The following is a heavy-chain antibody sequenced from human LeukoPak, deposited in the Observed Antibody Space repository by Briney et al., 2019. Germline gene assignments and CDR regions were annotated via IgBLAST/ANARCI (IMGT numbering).Heavy chain of an antibody. CDR1: GGSISSSSYY. V-gene: IGHV4-39*07. CDR2: IYYSGST. Sequence: SETLSLTCTVSGGSISSSSYYWGWIRQPPGKGLEWIGSIYYSGSTYYNPSLKSRVTISVDTSKNQFSLKLSSVTAADTAVYYCARVRSSGYYRRYFDYWGQGTLVTVSS. J-gene: IGHJ4*02. CDR3: ARVRSSGYYRRYFDY. D-gene: IGHD3-22*01.